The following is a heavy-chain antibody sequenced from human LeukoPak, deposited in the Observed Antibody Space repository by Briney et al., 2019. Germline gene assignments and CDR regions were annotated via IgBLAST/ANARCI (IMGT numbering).Heavy chain of an antibody. J-gene: IGHJ4*02. CDR1: GFTFGDYA. V-gene: IGHV3-49*03. CDR2: IRSNAFGGTI. Sequence: GRSLRLSCTASGFTFGDYAMSWFRRAPGKGGERISLIRSNAFGGTIKYAACVQGRLTIARDESKNSVYKEMNSLTTDHTAVYYCTRESFQRPPSQPHYYFFDYWGQGSLVTVSS. CDR3: TRESFQRPPSQPHYYFFDY. D-gene: IGHD2-2*01.